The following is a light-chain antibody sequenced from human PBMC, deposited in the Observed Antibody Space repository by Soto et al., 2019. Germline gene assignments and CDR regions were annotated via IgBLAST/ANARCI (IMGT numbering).Light chain of an antibody. V-gene: IGKV3-20*01. CDR1: QSVSSSY. J-gene: IGKJ1*01. Sequence: IVLTHSPGTLSLSTGARATLSYRASQSVSSSYLAWYQQKPGQAPRLLIYGASSRATGIPDRFSGSGSGTDFTLTISRLEPEDFAVYYCQQYGSSPWTFGQGTKVDIK. CDR3: QQYGSSPWT. CDR2: GAS.